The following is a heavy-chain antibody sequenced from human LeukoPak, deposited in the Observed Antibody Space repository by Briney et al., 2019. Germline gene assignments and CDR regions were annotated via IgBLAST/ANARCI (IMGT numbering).Heavy chain of an antibody. CDR3: ATEADDAFDI. D-gene: IGHD6-19*01. CDR1: GFTFSSYG. V-gene: IGHV3-30*02. J-gene: IGHJ3*02. Sequence: PGGSLRLSCAASGFTFSSYGMHWVRQAPGKGLEWVTFIRYDGSYEFCADSVKGRFTISRDNSKNTLYLQMNSLRGDDTAVYYCATEADDAFDIWGQGTMVTVSS. CDR2: IRYDGSYE.